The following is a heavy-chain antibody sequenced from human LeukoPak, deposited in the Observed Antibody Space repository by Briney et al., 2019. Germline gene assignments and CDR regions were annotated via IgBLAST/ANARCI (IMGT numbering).Heavy chain of an antibody. CDR3: AKGSYYDSSGSFYFDY. D-gene: IGHD3-22*01. V-gene: IGHV3-23*01. Sequence: GGSLRLSCAASGFTFSSYAMSWVRQAPGKGLEWVSGISGSGDNTYYADSVKGRFTISRDNSKNTLYVQVNSLGTEDTAAYYRAKGSYYDSSGSFYFDYWGQGTLVTVSS. CDR2: ISGSGDNT. CDR1: GFTFSSYA. J-gene: IGHJ4*02.